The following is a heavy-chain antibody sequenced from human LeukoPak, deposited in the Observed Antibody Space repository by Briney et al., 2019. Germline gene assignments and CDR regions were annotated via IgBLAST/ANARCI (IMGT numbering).Heavy chain of an antibody. Sequence: GGSLRLSCAASGFTFSSYGMHWVRQAPGKGLEWVAFIRYDGSNKYYADSVKGRFTISRDNSKNTLYLQMNSLRAEDTAVYYCAKVAWEYQLPHYYYYYMDVWGKGTTVTVSS. CDR1: GFTFSSYG. J-gene: IGHJ6*03. D-gene: IGHD2-2*01. CDR2: IRYDGSNK. V-gene: IGHV3-30*02. CDR3: AKVAWEYQLPHYYYYYMDV.